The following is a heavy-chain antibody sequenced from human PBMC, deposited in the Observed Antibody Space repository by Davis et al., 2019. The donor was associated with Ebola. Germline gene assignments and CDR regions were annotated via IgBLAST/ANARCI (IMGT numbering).Heavy chain of an antibody. J-gene: IGHJ4*02. CDR3: AKATVIDY. V-gene: IGHV3-30*18. CDR1: GFTFSSYA. Sequence: PGGSLRLSCAASGFTFSSYAMSWVRQAPGKGLEWVAVISYDGSNKYYADSVKGRFTISRDNSKNTLYLQMNSLRAEDTAVYYCAKATVIDYWGQGTLVTVSS. D-gene: IGHD4-11*01. CDR2: ISYDGSNK.